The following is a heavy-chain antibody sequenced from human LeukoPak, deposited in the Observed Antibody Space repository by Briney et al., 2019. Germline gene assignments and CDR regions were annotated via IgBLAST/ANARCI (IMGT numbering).Heavy chain of an antibody. CDR3: ARLTRDGYNSLFDY. Sequence: SETLSLTCTVSGGSISSYYWSWIRQPPGKGLEWIGYIYYSGSTNYNPSLKSRVTISVDTYKNQFSLKLSSVTAADTAVYYCARLTRDGYNSLFDYWGQGTLVTVSS. CDR2: IYYSGST. D-gene: IGHD5-24*01. V-gene: IGHV4-59*01. CDR1: GGSISSYY. J-gene: IGHJ4*02.